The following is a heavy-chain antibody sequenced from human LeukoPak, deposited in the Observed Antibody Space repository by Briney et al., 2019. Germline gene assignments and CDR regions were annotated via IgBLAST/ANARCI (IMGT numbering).Heavy chain of an antibody. D-gene: IGHD3/OR15-3a*01. CDR1: GYSISSGYY. Sequence: PSETLSLTCTVSGYSISSGYYWGWIRQPPGKGLEWIGSIYHSGSTYYNPSLKSRVTISVDTSKNQFSLKLNSVTAADTAVYYCARQTGSGLFSLPGGQGTLVTVSS. CDR2: IYHSGST. CDR3: ARQTGSGLFSLP. J-gene: IGHJ4*02. V-gene: IGHV4-38-2*02.